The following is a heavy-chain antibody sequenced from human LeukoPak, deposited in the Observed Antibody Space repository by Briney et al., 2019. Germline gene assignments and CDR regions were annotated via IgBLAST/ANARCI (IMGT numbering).Heavy chain of an antibody. CDR1: GGSFSGYY. V-gene: IGHV4-34*01. CDR2: INHSGST. CDR3: GGTMVRGVIAADY. D-gene: IGHD3-10*01. J-gene: IGHJ4*02. Sequence: PSETLSLTCAVYGGSFSGYYWSWIRQPPGKGLEWIGEINHSGSTNYNPSLKSRVTISVDTSKNQFSLKLSSVTAADTAVYYCGGTMVRGVIAADYWGQGTLVTVSS.